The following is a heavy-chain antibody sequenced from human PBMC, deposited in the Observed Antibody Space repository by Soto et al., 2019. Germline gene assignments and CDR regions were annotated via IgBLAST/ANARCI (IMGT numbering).Heavy chain of an antibody. J-gene: IGHJ6*02. CDR3: AIRGWLRLLDYYYYYGMDV. Sequence: SDSLSLTCAWFGGAFSVYYWSGIRQPQVKGLEWSGESNHSGRTNHTPSLKSRVTISVDPSKNQFSLKLSSVTAADTAVYYCAIRGWLRLLDYYYYYGMDVWGQGTTVT. V-gene: IGHV4-34*01. D-gene: IGHD5-12*01. CDR2: SNHSGRT. CDR1: GGAFSVYY.